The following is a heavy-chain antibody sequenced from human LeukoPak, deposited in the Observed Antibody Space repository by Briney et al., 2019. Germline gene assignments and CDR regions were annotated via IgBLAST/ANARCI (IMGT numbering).Heavy chain of an antibody. CDR1: GFSFDEYT. Sequence: GGSLRLSCAASGFSFDEYTMHWVRQAPGKGLEWVFLIHWNGGSTFYADSVKGRFTISRDNSKNSLYLQMNSLRTEDTALYYCARAGYLDSSGYYGYFPHWGQGTQVTVSS. CDR3: ARAGYLDSSGYYGYFPH. D-gene: IGHD3-22*01. CDR2: IHWNGGST. V-gene: IGHV3-43*01. J-gene: IGHJ1*01.